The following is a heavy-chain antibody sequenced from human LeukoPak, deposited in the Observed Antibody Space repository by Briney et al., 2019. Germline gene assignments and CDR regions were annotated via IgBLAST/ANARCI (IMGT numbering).Heavy chain of an antibody. CDR1: GDSISSGSYY. V-gene: IGHV4-39*07. CDR2: IYYRGNT. D-gene: IGHD3-16*02. Sequence: PSETLSLTCTVSGDSISSGSYYWGWIRQPPGKGLEWIGNIYYRGNTYFNPSLKSRVIISVDTSKNQFSLKLSSVTAADTAVYFCARGPGGVIVPHYLDYWGQGTLVTVSS. CDR3: ARGPGGVIVPHYLDY. J-gene: IGHJ4*02.